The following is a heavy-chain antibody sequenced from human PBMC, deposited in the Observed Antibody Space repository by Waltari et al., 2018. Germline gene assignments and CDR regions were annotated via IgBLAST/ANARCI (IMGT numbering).Heavy chain of an antibody. D-gene: IGHD3-22*01. Sequence: QVQLVQSGAEVKKPGASVKVSCKASGYTFTSYYMHWVRQAPGQGLEWMGIINPSGGSTSYAQKFQGRVTMTRDTSTSTVYMELSSLRSEDTAVYYCASQHDSSGYYVGFDYWGQGTLVTVSS. CDR1: GYTFTSYY. J-gene: IGHJ4*02. CDR2: INPSGGST. CDR3: ASQHDSSGYYVGFDY. V-gene: IGHV1-46*01.